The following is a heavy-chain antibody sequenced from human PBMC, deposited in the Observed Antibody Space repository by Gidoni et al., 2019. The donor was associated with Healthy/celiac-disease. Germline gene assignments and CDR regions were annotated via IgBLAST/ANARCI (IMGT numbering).Heavy chain of an antibody. CDR3: AKRAGLAARHGFDY. D-gene: IGHD6-6*01. J-gene: IGHJ4*02. CDR1: GFTFSSDA. CDR2: ISGSGGST. V-gene: IGHV3-23*01. Sequence: EVQLLASGGGLVQPGVSLSLSCAASGFTFSSDAMSWVRQAPGKGLEWVAAISGSGGSTDYADSGKGRFTISRDNSKNTLYLQMNSLRAEDTAVYYCAKRAGLAARHGFDYWGQGTLVTVSS.